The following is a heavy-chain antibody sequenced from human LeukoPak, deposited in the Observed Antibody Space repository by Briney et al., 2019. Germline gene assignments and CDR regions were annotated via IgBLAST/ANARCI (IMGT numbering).Heavy chain of an antibody. CDR3: ATSTYSSSPS. CDR1: GFTLSNYW. V-gene: IGHV3-7*01. D-gene: IGHD6-6*01. Sequence: PGGCMILSCAASGFTLSNYWMIWVRQAPGKGLEWVANINEDASKKYYVDSVEGRFTISRDDAKNSLYLQMNSLRAEDTAMYYCATSTYSSSPSWGQGTLVTVSS. CDR2: INEDASKK. J-gene: IGHJ5*02.